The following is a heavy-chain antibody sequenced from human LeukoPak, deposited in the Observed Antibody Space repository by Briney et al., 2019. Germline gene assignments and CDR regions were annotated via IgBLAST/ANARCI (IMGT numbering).Heavy chain of an antibody. CDR2: IYYSGST. CDR3: ARDRYYYDSSGYLFDY. J-gene: IGHJ4*02. CDR1: GGSISSYY. D-gene: IGHD3-22*01. Sequence: SETLSLTCTVSGGSISSYYWSWIRQPPGKGLEWIGYIYYSGSTDYNPSLKSRVTISVDTSKNQFSLKLSSVTAADTAVYYCARDRYYYDSSGYLFDYWGQGTLVTVSS. V-gene: IGHV4-59*12.